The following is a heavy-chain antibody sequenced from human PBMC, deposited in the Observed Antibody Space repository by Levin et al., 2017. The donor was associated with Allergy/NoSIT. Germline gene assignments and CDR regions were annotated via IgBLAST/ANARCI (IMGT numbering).Heavy chain of an antibody. CDR3: AKGGKEWELGH. D-gene: IGHD1-26*01. CDR2: LSSSSAVI. V-gene: IGHV3-48*01. Sequence: GGSLRLSCSASGFTFSTANMNWVRQAPGKGLEWVSFLSSSSAVIYYADSVKGRFTISRDNSKNTLYLQMNSLRAEDTAVYYCAKGGKEWELGHWGQGTLVTVSS. J-gene: IGHJ4*02. CDR1: GFTFSTAN.